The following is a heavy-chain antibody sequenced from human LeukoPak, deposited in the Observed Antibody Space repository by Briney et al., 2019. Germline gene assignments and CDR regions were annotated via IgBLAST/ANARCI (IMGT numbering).Heavy chain of an antibody. CDR1: GYTSTGYY. J-gene: IGHJ3*02. Sequence: ASVKVSCKASGYTSTGYYMHWVRQAPGQGLEWMGRINPNSGGTNYAQKFQGRVTMTRDTSISTAYMELSRLRSDDTAVYYCARESGSYDAFDIWGQGTMVTVSS. D-gene: IGHD1-26*01. CDR2: INPNSGGT. CDR3: ARESGSYDAFDI. V-gene: IGHV1-2*06.